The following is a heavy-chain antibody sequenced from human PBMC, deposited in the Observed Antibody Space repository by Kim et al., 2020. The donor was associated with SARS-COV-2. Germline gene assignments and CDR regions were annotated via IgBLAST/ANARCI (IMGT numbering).Heavy chain of an antibody. CDR2: FIGGGDGP. V-gene: IGHV3-23*02. D-gene: IGHD3-10*01. Sequence: GGSLRLSCAASGFTFTTYAMSWVRQAPGKGLEWVSVFIGGGDGPYYEAPGKGGFTFPPAEPKNTLYLQLITLTAENTPVYYFAKDYGSAFYPKRVTSWG. CDR1: GFTFTTYA. CDR3: AKDYGSAFYPKRVTS. J-gene: IGHJ5*01.